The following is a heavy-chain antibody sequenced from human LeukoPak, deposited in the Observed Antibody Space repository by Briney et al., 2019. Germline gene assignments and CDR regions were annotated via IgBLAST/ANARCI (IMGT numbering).Heavy chain of an antibody. V-gene: IGHV3-48*04. J-gene: IGHJ4*02. CDR3: ARAVPYGPEDY. CDR2: ITSSSSTI. D-gene: IGHD1-14*01. CDR1: GFAFSTYS. Sequence: GGSLRLSCAASGFAFSTYSMNWVRQAPGKGLEWVSYITSSSSTIYYADSVKGRFTISRDNAKNSLYLQMNSLRAEDTAVYYCARAVPYGPEDYWGQGTLVTVSS.